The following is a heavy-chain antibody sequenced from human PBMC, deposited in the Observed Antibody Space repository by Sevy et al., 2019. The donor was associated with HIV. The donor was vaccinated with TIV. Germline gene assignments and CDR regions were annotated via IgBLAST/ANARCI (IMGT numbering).Heavy chain of an antibody. V-gene: IGHV3-7*01. Sequence: GGSLRLSCAASGFTFSSYWMSWVRQAPGKGLEWVANITQDGSEKYYVDSVKGRFTISRDNAKNSLYLQMNSLRAEDTAGYYCASEGIAARPYFDYWGQGTLVTVSS. J-gene: IGHJ4*02. D-gene: IGHD6-6*01. CDR2: ITQDGSEK. CDR1: GFTFSSYW. CDR3: ASEGIAARPYFDY.